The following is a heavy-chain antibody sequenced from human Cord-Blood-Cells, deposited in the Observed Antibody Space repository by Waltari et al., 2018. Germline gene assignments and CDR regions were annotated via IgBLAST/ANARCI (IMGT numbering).Heavy chain of an antibody. CDR1: AYTVTSYD. Sequence: QVQLVQAWAEVKKPGASVTFPCEASAYTVTSYDINCVRQATGQGLEWMGWMNPNSGNTGNAQKFQGRVTITRNTSISTAYMELSSLRSEDTAVYYCARFSGILTGYDYWGQGTLVTVSS. V-gene: IGHV1-8*03. J-gene: IGHJ4*02. CDR3: ARFSGILTGYDY. CDR2: MNPNSGNT. D-gene: IGHD3-9*01.